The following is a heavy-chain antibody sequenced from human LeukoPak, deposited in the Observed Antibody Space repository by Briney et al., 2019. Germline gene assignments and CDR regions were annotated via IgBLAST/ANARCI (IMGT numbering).Heavy chain of an antibody. CDR1: GYTFTSYD. CDR2: MNPNSGNT. Sequence: ASVKVSCKASGYTFTSYDINWVRQATGQGLEWMGWMNPNSGNTGYAQKFQGRVTLTADESTSTAYMELSSLRSEDTAVYYCARPQEEYYYDNSGSFLDFWGQGTLVTVSS. V-gene: IGHV1-8*03. D-gene: IGHD3-22*01. CDR3: ARPQEEYYYDNSGSFLDF. J-gene: IGHJ4*02.